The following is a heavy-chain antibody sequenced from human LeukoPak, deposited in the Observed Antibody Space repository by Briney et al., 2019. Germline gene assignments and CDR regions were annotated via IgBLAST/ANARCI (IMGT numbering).Heavy chain of an antibody. J-gene: IGHJ1*01. D-gene: IGHD4-17*01. CDR2: INPKSGGT. CDR3: ARQDDYGDPADFQH. V-gene: IGHV1-2*02. CDR1: GYTFTGYY. Sequence: ASVKVPFKASGYTFTGYYMHWVRQAPGQGLEWMGWINPKSGGTNYAQKFQGRVTMTRDTSISTAYMELSRLRSDDTAVYYCARQDDYGDPADFQHWGQGTLVTVSS.